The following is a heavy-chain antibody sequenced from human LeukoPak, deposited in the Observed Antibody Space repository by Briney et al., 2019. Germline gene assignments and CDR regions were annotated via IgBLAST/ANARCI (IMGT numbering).Heavy chain of an antibody. Sequence: GGSLRLSCAASGFTFSSYWMSWVGQAPGKGREGVANIKQDGSEKYYVDSVKGRFTISRDNAKNSLYLQMNSLRAEDTAVYYCARNSKSIAATGWFDPWGQRTLLTVS. CDR3: ARNSKSIAATGWFDP. D-gene: IGHD6-13*01. V-gene: IGHV3-7*01. CDR1: GFTFSSYW. CDR2: IKQDGSEK. J-gene: IGHJ5*02.